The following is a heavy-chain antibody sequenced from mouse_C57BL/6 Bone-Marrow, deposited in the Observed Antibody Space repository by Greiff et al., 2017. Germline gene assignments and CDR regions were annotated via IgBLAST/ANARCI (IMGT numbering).Heavy chain of an antibody. V-gene: IGHV1-72*01. Sequence: VQLQQPGAELVKPGASVKLSCKASGYTFTSYWMHWVKQRPGRGLEWIGRIDPNSGGTKYNEKFKSKATLTVDKPSSTAYMQLSSLTSEDSAVYYGARPIYDVDYDWYFDVWGTGTTVTVSS. D-gene: IGHD2-3*01. CDR3: ARPIYDVDYDWYFDV. CDR1: GYTFTSYW. J-gene: IGHJ1*03. CDR2: IDPNSGGT.